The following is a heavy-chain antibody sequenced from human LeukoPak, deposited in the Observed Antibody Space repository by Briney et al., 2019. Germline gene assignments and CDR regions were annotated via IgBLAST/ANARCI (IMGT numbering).Heavy chain of an antibody. CDR3: AGQIFSGAFDI. J-gene: IGHJ3*02. CDR2: IYPGDSDT. CDR1: GYSFNSYW. D-gene: IGHD3-9*01. V-gene: IGHV5-51*01. Sequence: GESLKISCKGSGYSFNSYWIGWVRQMPGKGLVWMGIIYPGDSDTRYSPSFKGQVTISADKSISTAYLQWSSLKASDTAMYYCAGQIFSGAFDIWGQGTMVTVSS.